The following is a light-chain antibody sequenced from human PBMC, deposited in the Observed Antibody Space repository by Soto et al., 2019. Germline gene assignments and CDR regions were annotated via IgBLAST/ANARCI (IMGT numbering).Light chain of an antibody. Sequence: DIVMTQSPDSLAVSLGEKATINCKSSQSVLYSSNNRNYLAWYQQKPGQPPKLLIYWASARESGVPDRFSGSGSGTDFTLTISSLQAEDVAVYYCHQYYGSPPMFGQGTKVEIK. CDR2: WAS. V-gene: IGKV4-1*01. CDR1: QSVLYSSNNRNY. CDR3: HQYYGSPPM. J-gene: IGKJ1*01.